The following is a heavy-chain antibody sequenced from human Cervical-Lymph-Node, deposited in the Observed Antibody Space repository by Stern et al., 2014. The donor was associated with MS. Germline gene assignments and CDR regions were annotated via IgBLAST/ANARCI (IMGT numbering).Heavy chain of an antibody. V-gene: IGHV1-18*01. CDR2: ISAYHGNT. CDR3: ARYTRYSDYDSDY. D-gene: IGHD5-12*01. Sequence: VQLVESGAEVKKPGASVKVSCKASGYTFTSYGISWVRLVPGKGLEWMGLISAYHGNTNYAQKLQGRVPMTTNTSTSTAYRELRSLRSDDTAVYYCARYTRYSDYDSDYWGQGTLVTVSS. J-gene: IGHJ4*02. CDR1: GYTFTSYG.